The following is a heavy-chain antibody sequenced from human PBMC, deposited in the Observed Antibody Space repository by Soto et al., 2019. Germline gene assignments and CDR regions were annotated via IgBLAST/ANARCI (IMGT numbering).Heavy chain of an antibody. CDR2: ILVDGRT. CDR1: GFICTSYD. CDR3: AKATATGGGAFDI. D-gene: IGHD2-8*02. J-gene: IGHJ3*02. Sequence: GGSLRLSCAASGFICTSYDMSWVRQAPGQGLEWVSTILVDGRTFYVDSVKGRFTISRDSSQNTVYLQMNSLTAGDMALYYCAKATATGGGAFDICGQGTMVTVSS. V-gene: IGHV3-23*01.